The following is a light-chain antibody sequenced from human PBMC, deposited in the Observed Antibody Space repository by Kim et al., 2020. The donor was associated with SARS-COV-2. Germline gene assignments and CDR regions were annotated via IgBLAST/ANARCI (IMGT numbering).Light chain of an antibody. Sequence: SASVGSRVTITCRESQSISNYFNWYQQKPGKAPKLLIYAASSLQSGVPSRFSGSGSGTDFTLTISSLQPEDFATYYCQQSYSTPTFGGGTKVKIK. CDR3: QQSYSTPT. J-gene: IGKJ4*01. V-gene: IGKV1-39*01. CDR2: AAS. CDR1: QSISNY.